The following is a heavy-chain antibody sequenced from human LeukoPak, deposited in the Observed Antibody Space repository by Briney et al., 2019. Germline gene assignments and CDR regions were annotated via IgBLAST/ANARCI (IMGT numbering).Heavy chain of an antibody. CDR3: ARHVITMIVRSGNWFDP. D-gene: IGHD3-22*01. CDR2: IYYSGST. CDR1: GGSISSSSYY. Sequence: TSETLSLTCTVSGGSISSSSYYWGWIRQPPGKGLEWIGSIYYSGSTYYNPSLKSRVTISVDTSKNQFSLKLSSVTAADTAVYYCARHVITMIVRSGNWFDPWGQGTLVTVSS. V-gene: IGHV4-39*01. J-gene: IGHJ5*02.